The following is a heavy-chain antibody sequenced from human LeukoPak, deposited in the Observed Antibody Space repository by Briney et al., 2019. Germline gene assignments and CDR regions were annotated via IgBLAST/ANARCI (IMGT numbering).Heavy chain of an antibody. CDR3: ARRVGGPYGMDV. V-gene: IGHV4-39*07. Sequence: NTSQTLSLTCTVSGGSISRGDYYWSWIRQPPGKGLEWIGSIYYNGSTYYNPSLKSRVTISVDTSKNQFSLKLSSVTAADTAVYYCARRVGGPYGMDVWGQGTTVTVSS. CDR2: IYYNGST. J-gene: IGHJ6*02. CDR1: GGSISRGDYY. D-gene: IGHD3-16*01.